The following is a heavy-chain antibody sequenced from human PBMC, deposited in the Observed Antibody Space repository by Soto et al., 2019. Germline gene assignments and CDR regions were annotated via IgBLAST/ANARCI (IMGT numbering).Heavy chain of an antibody. CDR1: GYTFTSYD. V-gene: IGHV1-8*01. D-gene: IGHD2-2*01. CDR3: ASYCSSTSCSPLRYYYGMDV. Sequence: ASVKVSCKASGYTFTSYDISWVRQATGQGLEWMGWMNPNSGNTGYAQKFQGRVTMTRNTSISTAYMELSSLRSEDTAVYYCASYCSSTSCSPLRYYYGMDVWGQGTTVTVSS. J-gene: IGHJ6*02. CDR2: MNPNSGNT.